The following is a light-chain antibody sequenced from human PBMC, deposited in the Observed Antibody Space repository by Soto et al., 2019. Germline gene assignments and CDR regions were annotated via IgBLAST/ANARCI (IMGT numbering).Light chain of an antibody. V-gene: IGLV2-8*01. CDR2: EVS. CDR1: SSDVGGYKY. Sequence: QSALTQPPSASGSRGQSVTISCTGSSSDVGGYKYVSWYQQHPDKAPKLIMYEVSRRPSGVPDRFSGSKSGNTASLTISGLQADDEADYHCSSYAGTDRFVVFGGGTKVTVL. J-gene: IGLJ2*01. CDR3: SSYAGTDRFVV.